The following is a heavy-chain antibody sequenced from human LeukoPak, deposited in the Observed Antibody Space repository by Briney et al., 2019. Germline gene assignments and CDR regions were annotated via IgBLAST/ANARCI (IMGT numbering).Heavy chain of an antibody. D-gene: IGHD3-3*01. CDR2: IYYSGST. CDR3: ARGAIFGVVIKRRGYYFDY. V-gene: IGHV4-59*08. Sequence: SETLSLTCTVSGGSISSYYWSWIRQPPGKGLEWIGYIYYSGSTNYNPSLKSRVTISVDTSKNQFSLKLSSVTAADTAVYYCARGAIFGVVIKRRGYYFDYWGQGTLVTVSS. CDR1: GGSISSYY. J-gene: IGHJ4*02.